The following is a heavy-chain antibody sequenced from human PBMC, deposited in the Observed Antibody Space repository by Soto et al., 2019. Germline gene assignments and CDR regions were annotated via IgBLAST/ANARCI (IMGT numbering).Heavy chain of an antibody. CDR1: GFTFSSYG. J-gene: IGHJ4*02. V-gene: IGHV3-30*18. CDR2: ISYDGSNK. Sequence: QVQLVESGGGVVQPGRSLSLSCAASGFTFSSYGMHWVRQAPGKGLEWVAVISYDGSNKYYADSVKGRFTISRDTSKNTLDLQMNSLRAEDTAVYYCAKATGSHYFLDYWGQGTLVTVSS. D-gene: IGHD1-26*01. CDR3: AKATGSHYFLDY.